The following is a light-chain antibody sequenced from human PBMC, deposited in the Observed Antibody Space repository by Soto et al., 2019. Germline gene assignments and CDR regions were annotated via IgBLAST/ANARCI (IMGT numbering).Light chain of an antibody. CDR1: SSDVGGYNF. V-gene: IGLV2-14*01. CDR3: TSYTADSTLV. CDR2: EVS. Sequence: QSALTQPASVSGSPGQSITISCTGTSSDVGGYNFVSWYQHHPGKAPKLMIYEVSHRPSGVSNRFSASKSGNTASLTISGLQDEDEADYYCTSYTADSTLVFGPGTKLTVL. J-gene: IGLJ1*01.